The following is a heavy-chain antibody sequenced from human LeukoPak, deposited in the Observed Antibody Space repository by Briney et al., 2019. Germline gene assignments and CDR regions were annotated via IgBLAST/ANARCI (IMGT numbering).Heavy chain of an antibody. D-gene: IGHD3-16*02. CDR1: GGSISSSSYY. J-gene: IGHJ4*01. CDR3: ARQGGYEHVWGSYRTPFFDY. V-gene: IGHV4-39*01. CDR2: IYYSGST. Sequence: PSQTLSLTCTVSGGSISSSSYYWGWIRQPPGKGLEWIGSIYYSGSTYYNPSLKSRVTISVDTSKNQFSLKLSSVTAADTTVYYCARQGGYEHVWGSYRTPFFDYWGQGTLVTVSS.